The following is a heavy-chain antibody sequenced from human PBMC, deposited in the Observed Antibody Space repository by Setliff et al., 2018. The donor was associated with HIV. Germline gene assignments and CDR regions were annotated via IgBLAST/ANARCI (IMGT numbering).Heavy chain of an antibody. V-gene: IGHV4-34*01. J-gene: IGHJ4*02. CDR3: ARATGLTYYFDF. CDR2: INVGGST. Sequence: PSETLSLTCAVYGGSFSGYYWSWIRQPPGEGLEWIGEINVGGSTNYNTSLKSRVTISVDTSKNQFSLRLTYVTAADTALYYCARATGLTYYFDFWAQGTLVTVSS. D-gene: IGHD2-21*02. CDR1: GGSFSGYY.